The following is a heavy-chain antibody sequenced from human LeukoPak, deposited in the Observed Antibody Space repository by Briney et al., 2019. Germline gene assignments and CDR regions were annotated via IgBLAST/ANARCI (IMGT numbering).Heavy chain of an antibody. J-gene: IGHJ4*02. Sequence: PPETLSLACTVSGGSFSSSTHYWGWIRQPPGKGLEWIGSMYYSGSTYHNQSLKSRVTISVDTSKNQFSLKVTSVTAADTAVYYCARQYYDSSGYYPWYFDYWGQGTLVTVSS. CDR2: MYYSGST. V-gene: IGHV4-39*01. D-gene: IGHD3-22*01. CDR1: GGSFSSSTHY. CDR3: ARQYYDSSGYYPWYFDY.